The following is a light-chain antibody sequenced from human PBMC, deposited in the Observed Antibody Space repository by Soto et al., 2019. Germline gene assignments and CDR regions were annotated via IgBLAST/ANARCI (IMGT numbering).Light chain of an antibody. Sequence: PGERATLSCRASQSVGSSYLAWYQQKPGQAPRLLIYATSSRATGIPVRFSGSGSGTEFTLTISSLQSEDFAVYYCQQYNNWPLTFGQGTRLEIK. V-gene: IGKV3-15*01. CDR3: QQYNNWPLT. CDR2: ATS. CDR1: QSVGSS. J-gene: IGKJ5*01.